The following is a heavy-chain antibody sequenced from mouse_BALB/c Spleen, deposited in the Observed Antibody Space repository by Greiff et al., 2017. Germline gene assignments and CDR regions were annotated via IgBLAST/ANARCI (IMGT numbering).Heavy chain of an antibody. CDR2: ISSGGSYT. V-gene: IGHV5-6-4*01. D-gene: IGHD1-1*02. CDR1: GFTFSSYT. Sequence: EVKLQESGGGLVKPGGSLKLSCAASGFTFSSYTMSWVRQTPEKRLEWVATISSGGSYTYYPDSVKGRFTISRDNAKNTLYLQMSSLKSEDTAMYYCTREGGSPDYWGQGTTLTVSS. J-gene: IGHJ2*01. CDR3: TREGGSPDY.